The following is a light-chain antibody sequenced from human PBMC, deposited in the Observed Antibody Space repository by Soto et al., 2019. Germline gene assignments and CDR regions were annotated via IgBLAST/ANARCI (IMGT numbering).Light chain of an antibody. CDR2: GAS. Sequence: FVLTQSPGTLSLSPGERATLSCRASQTVRNNYLAWYQQKPGQAPRLLIYGASSRATGIPDRFSGSGSGTDFTLTISDVQPEDFALYYCHQRQSWPRTFGQGSKVDIK. J-gene: IGKJ1*01. CDR3: HQRQSWPRT. CDR1: QTVRNNY. V-gene: IGKV3-20*01.